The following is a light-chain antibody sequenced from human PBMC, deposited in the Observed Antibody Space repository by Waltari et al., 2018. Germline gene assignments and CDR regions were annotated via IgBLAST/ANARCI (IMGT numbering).Light chain of an antibody. V-gene: IGKV1-39*01. CDR3: QQTYSTPYT. CDR1: KSIVGH. CDR2: TAS. Sequence: GRANKSIVGHLNWLQQQPGRPPKLLIHTASSLQSGVPSRFSGSGSGTHFTLTITSLQPEDFATYFCQQTYSTPYTFGQGTKVDIK. J-gene: IGKJ2*01.